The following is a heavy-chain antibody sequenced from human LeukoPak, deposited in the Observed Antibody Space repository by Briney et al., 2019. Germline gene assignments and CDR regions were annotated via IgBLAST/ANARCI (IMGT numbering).Heavy chain of an antibody. J-gene: IGHJ4*02. CDR2: ISSSSSYI. CDR1: GFTFSSYS. CDR3: ARDSSGG. D-gene: IGHD3-22*01. V-gene: IGHV3-21*01. Sequence: GGSLRLSCAASGFTFSSYSMNWVRKAPGQGLEWVSSISSSSSYIYYANSVKGRFTISTDNAKNSLYLQMNSLRAEDPAVYYCARDSSGGWGQGTLVTVSS.